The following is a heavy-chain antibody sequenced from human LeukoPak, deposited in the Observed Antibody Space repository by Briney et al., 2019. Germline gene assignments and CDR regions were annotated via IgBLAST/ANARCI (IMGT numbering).Heavy chain of an antibody. D-gene: IGHD6-6*01. J-gene: IGHJ4*02. V-gene: IGHV4-61*01. Sequence: PSETLSLTCTVSGGSISSSSYYWSWIRQPPGKGLEWIGYIYYSGSTNYNPSLKSRVTISVDTSKNQFSLKLSSVTAADTAVYYCARTDSSSPWTGFDYWGQGTLVTVSS. CDR2: IYYSGST. CDR1: GGSISSSSYY. CDR3: ARTDSSSPWTGFDY.